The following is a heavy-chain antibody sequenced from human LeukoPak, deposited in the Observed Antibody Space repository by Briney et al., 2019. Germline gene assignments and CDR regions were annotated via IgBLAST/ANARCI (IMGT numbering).Heavy chain of an antibody. D-gene: IGHD5-24*01. Sequence: GGSLRLSCAASGFTFSRYWMHWVRQALGKGLVWVSRIKSDGSSTNYADSVKGRFTISRDNAKNTLYLQMNSLRAEDTAVYYCARDGYNSDFGDYWGQGTLVTVSS. CDR2: IKSDGSST. J-gene: IGHJ4*02. CDR3: ARDGYNSDFGDY. CDR1: GFTFSRYW. V-gene: IGHV3-74*01.